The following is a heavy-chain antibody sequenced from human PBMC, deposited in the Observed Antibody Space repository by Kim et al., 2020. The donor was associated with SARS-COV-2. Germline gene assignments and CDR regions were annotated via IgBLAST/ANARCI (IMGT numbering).Heavy chain of an antibody. CDR3: ARLLCDSAGYYYFDY. D-gene: IGHD3-22*01. CDR1: GGSIRSGSHY. Sequence: SETLSLTCTVSGGSIRSGSHYWGWIRQPPGKGLEWIGSIYYSGSTYDNPSLKSRVTTSVDTSKNQFSLKLSSMTAADTAVYYCARLLCDSAGYYYFDYWGRGTLVTVSS. CDR2: IYYSGST. V-gene: IGHV4-39*01. J-gene: IGHJ4*02.